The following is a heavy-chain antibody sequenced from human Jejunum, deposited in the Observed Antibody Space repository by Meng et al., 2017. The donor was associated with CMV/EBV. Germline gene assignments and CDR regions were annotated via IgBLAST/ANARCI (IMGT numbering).Heavy chain of an antibody. J-gene: IGHJ3*01. CDR3: ARALGLGAVMPNYDAFDL. CDR2: IRDSGANT. V-gene: IGHV3-23*01. CDR1: G. Sequence: GLSWLRQAPGKGLEWVSAIRDSGANTYYAGSVTGRFTISRDNSHNTLYLQMHSLRAEDTAVYYCARALGLGAVMPNYDAFDLWGQGTVVTVSS. D-gene: IGHD6-19*01.